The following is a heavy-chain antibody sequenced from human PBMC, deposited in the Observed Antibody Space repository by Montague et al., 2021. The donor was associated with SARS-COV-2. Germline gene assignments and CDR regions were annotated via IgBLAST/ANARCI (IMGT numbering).Heavy chain of an antibody. V-gene: IGHV4-31*03. D-gene: IGHD3-22*01. J-gene: IGHJ3*02. CDR1: GGSISSGGYY. Sequence: TLSLTCTVSGGSISSGGYYWSWIRQHPGKGLEWIGYIYYSGXTXYXXXXKXRVTISVDTSKNQFSLKLSSVTAADTAVYYCARIRIIMIVVVDAFDIWGQGTMVTVSS. CDR3: ARIRIIMIVVVDAFDI. CDR2: IYYSGXT.